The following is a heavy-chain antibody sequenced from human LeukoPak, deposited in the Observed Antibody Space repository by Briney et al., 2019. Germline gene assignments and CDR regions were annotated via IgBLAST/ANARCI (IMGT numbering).Heavy chain of an antibody. D-gene: IGHD3-22*01. Sequence: GALRLSCAASGFTFSSYAMSWVRQAPGKGLEWVSAISGSGGSTYYADSVKGRFTISRDNSKNTLYLQMNSLRAEDTAVYYCARVLDYDSSGYSYYYYYGMDVWGQGTTVTVSS. CDR1: GFTFSSYA. J-gene: IGHJ6*02. CDR3: ARVLDYDSSGYSYYYYYGMDV. CDR2: ISGSGGST. V-gene: IGHV3-23*01.